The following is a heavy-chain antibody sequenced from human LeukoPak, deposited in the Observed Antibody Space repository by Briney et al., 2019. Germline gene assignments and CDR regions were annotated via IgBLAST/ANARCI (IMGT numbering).Heavy chain of an antibody. Sequence: GGSLRLFCAASGFTFSSYEMNWVRQAPGKGLEWVSSIISSTSYIYYADSVKGRLTVSRDNAKNSLYLQKNSLRAEDTAVYYCARDPPYYDSNGYYSPHFDYWGQGTLVTVSS. J-gene: IGHJ4*02. V-gene: IGHV3-21*01. CDR1: GFTFSSYE. CDR2: IISSTSYI. D-gene: IGHD3-22*01. CDR3: ARDPPYYDSNGYYSPHFDY.